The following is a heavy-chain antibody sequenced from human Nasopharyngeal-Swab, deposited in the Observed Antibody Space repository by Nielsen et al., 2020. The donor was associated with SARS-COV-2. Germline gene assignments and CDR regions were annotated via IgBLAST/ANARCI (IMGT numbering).Heavy chain of an antibody. CDR2: VSHGGGT. Sequence: GSLRLSCAVYGGSFSGHQWSWVRQPPGKGLEWIGEVSHGGGTNYNPSLKSRVTISVATSKNQFSLELSSVTAADTAVYYCARGLSGIVPAPILGLGPYYSYYYMDVWGKGTTVTVSS. CDR1: GGSFSGHQ. CDR3: ARGLSGIVPAPILGLGPYYSYYYMDV. D-gene: IGHD2-2*01. V-gene: IGHV4-34*01. J-gene: IGHJ6*03.